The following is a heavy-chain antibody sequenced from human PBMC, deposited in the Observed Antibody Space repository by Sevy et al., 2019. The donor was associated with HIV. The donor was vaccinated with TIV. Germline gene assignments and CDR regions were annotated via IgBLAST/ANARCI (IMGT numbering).Heavy chain of an antibody. Sequence: GGSLRLSCAASGFTFSSYAMHWVRQAPGKGLEWVAVISYDGSNKYYADSVKGRFTISRDNSKNTLYLQMNSLRAEDTAVYYCAREGDTVTKICHRFDYWGQGTLVTVSS. D-gene: IGHD4-17*01. V-gene: IGHV3-30-3*01. CDR2: ISYDGSNK. CDR1: GFTFSSYA. J-gene: IGHJ4*02. CDR3: AREGDTVTKICHRFDY.